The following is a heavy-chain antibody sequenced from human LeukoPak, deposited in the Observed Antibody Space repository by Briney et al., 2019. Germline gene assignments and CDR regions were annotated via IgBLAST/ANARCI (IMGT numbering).Heavy chain of an antibody. D-gene: IGHD4-17*01. Sequence: GGSLRLSCAASGFTVSSNYMSWVRQAPGKGLEWVSVIYSDSGGSTYYADSVRGRFTMPRDNSKNTLYLHMNSLRAEDTAVYYCARGFTHDYGDYFDYWGQGTLVTVSS. V-gene: IGHV3-66*01. CDR3: ARGFTHDYGDYFDY. CDR1: GFTVSSNY. CDR2: IYSDSGGST. J-gene: IGHJ4*02.